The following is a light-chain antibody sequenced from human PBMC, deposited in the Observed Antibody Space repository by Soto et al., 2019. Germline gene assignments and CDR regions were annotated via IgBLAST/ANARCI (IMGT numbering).Light chain of an antibody. V-gene: IGKV2-28*01. CDR3: MQALQTPWT. Sequence: DIVMTQSPLSLPVTPGEPASISCRSSQSLLHSNGYNYLDWYLQKPGQSPQLLIYLGSNRASGVPDRLSGSESGTDFTLKISRVEAEDVGVYYSMQALQTPWTFGQGTKVEIK. CDR2: LGS. CDR1: QSLLHSNGYNY. J-gene: IGKJ1*01.